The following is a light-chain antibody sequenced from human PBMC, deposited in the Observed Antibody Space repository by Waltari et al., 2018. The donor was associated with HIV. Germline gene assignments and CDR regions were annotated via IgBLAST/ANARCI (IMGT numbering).Light chain of an antibody. CDR1: SSNIGTNY. V-gene: IGLV1-47*01. Sequence: QSVLTQPPSASATPGQRVTISCSGSSSNIGTNYVFWYQQLPGTAPQLLIFRDNERPSGIPARFSGSSSGTTVSLTIGGAQVDDEADYYCYSAADNSGLFGGGTKLTVL. J-gene: IGLJ3*02. CDR3: YSAADNSGL. CDR2: RDN.